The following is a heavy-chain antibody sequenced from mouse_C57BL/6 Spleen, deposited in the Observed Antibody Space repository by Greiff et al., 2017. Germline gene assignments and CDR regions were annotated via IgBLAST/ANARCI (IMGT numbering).Heavy chain of an antibody. Sequence: SGPELVKPGASVKMSCKASGYTFTDYNMHWVKQSHGKSLEWIGYINPNNGGTSYNQKFKGKATLTVNKSSSTAYMELRSLTSEDSAVYYCARGRITRYFDYWGQGTTLTVSS. CDR1: GYTFTDYN. CDR3: ARGRITRYFDY. CDR2: INPNNGGT. J-gene: IGHJ2*01. D-gene: IGHD1-1*01. V-gene: IGHV1-22*01.